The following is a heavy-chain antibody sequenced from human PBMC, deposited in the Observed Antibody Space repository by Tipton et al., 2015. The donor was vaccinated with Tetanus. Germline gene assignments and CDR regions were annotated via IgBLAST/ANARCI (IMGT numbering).Heavy chain of an antibody. J-gene: IGHJ4*02. CDR1: GYSFSTYG. CDR3: ARAPNRISRAYDY. D-gene: IGHD1-14*01. Sequence: QSGPEVKQPGASVKVSCKASGYSFSTYGISWVRQAPGQGFEWMGWISAYNGNKKYAEKFQDRVTMTTERSTSTAYMELRSLRSDDTAVYFCARAPNRISRAYDYWGQGTQITVSS. CDR2: ISAYNGNK. V-gene: IGHV1-18*01.